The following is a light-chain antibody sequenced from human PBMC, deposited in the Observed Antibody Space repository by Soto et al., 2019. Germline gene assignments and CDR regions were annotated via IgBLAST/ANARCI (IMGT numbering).Light chain of an antibody. J-gene: IGKJ1*01. CDR1: QSISSW. V-gene: IGKV1-5*01. CDR2: DAS. Sequence: DIQMTQSPSTLSASVGDRVTITCRASQSISSWLAWYQQQPGKAPKLLIYDASSLESGVPSRFSGSGSGTEFTLTISSPQPDDFSTYYCQQYNSYSWTFGQGTKVEIK. CDR3: QQYNSYSWT.